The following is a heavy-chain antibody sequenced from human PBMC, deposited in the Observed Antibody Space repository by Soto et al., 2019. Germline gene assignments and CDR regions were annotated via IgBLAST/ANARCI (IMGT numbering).Heavy chain of an antibody. CDR2: ISYDGSNK. CDR3: ARDGREYSSTWLYYYYFDMDV. J-gene: IGHJ6*02. Sequence: GSLRLSCAASGFTFSTYALHWVRQAPGKGLDWVAVISYDGSNKYYADSVKGRFTISRDNSKNTLYLQMNSLRAEDTAVYYCARDGREYSSTWLYYYYFDMDVWGQGTTVTVSS. D-gene: IGHD6-13*01. V-gene: IGHV3-30-3*01. CDR1: GFTFSTYA.